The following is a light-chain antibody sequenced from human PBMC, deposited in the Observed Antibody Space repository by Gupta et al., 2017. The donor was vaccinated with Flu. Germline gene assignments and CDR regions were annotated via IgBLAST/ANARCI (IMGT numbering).Light chain of an antibody. CDR2: GAS. CDR1: QGVSNY. Sequence: GERAIFPCRASQGVSNYLAWYQQKPGQAPKLLIFGASNRAAGIPDRFSGSGSGTDFTLTISRLEPEDFGVYYCQQYGSSPRTFGQGTKVE. J-gene: IGKJ1*01. V-gene: IGKV3-20*01. CDR3: QQYGSSPRT.